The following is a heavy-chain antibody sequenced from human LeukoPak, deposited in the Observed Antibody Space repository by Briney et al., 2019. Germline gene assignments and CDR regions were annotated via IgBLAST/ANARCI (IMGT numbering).Heavy chain of an antibody. V-gene: IGHV3-64*01. CDR2: ISSNGGIT. Sequence: PGGSLRLSCAASGFTFSSYALHWVRQAPGKGLECVSGISSNGGITFYANSVSGRFTISRDDSKNTLYLQMGSLRPEDMAVYYCARQIYSSGWKPNAFDIWGQGTMVTVSS. CDR1: GFTFSSYA. J-gene: IGHJ3*02. CDR3: ARQIYSSGWKPNAFDI. D-gene: IGHD6-25*01.